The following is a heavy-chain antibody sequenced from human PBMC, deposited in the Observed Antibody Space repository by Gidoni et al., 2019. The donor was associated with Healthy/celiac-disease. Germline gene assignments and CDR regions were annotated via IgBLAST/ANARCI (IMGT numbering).Heavy chain of an antibody. CDR2: MRSKPNSYAT. CDR1: GFHFSGSA. J-gene: IGHJ4*02. V-gene: IGHV3-73*01. D-gene: IGHD3-3*01. CDR3: TRPLYDFWSGPTAAFDY. Sequence: EVQLVESGGGLVQPGGSLKPSCAASGFHFSGSALHWVRNAAGKGLEWVGRMRSKPNSYATAFAASVKGMFTIFRDDSKNTAFLQMNSLKTEDTAVYYCTRPLYDFWSGPTAAFDYWGQGTLVTVSS.